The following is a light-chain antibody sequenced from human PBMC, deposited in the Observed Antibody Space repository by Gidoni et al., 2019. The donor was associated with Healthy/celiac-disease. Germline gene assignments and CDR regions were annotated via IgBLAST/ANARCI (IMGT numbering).Light chain of an antibody. CDR1: SSDVGGYNY. J-gene: IGLJ1*01. Sequence: QSALTQPPSASGSPGQSVTLSCTGTSSDVGGYNYVSWYQQHPGKAPKLMIYEVSKRPSGVPDRFFGSKSGNTASLTVSGLQAEDEADYYCSSYAGSNNYVFGTGTKVTVL. CDR2: EVS. V-gene: IGLV2-8*01. CDR3: SSYAGSNNYV.